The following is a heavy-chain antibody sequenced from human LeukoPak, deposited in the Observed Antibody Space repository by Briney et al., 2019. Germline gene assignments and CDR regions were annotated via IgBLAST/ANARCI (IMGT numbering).Heavy chain of an antibody. D-gene: IGHD3-16*01. CDR2: IYHSGST. CDR1: GVSISSSSFY. V-gene: IGHV4-39*06. Sequence: SETLSLTCTVSGVSISSSSFYWGWIRQPPGNGLEWIGSIYHSGSTYYNPSLKSRVTISVDTPKNQFPLKLSSVTAADTAVYYCASGGFTDPHYYYYYYMDVWGKGTTVTISS. CDR3: ASGGFTDPHYYYYYYMDV. J-gene: IGHJ6*03.